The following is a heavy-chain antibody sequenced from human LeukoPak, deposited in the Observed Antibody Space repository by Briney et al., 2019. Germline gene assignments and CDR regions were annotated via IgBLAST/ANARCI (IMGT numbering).Heavy chain of an antibody. CDR2: ISYDGGKK. J-gene: IGHJ3*02. D-gene: IGHD2-8*01. CDR1: GSPFSTFG. Sequence: GGPLRLSCAASGSPFSTFGMPWVRQAPGKGLEWWDLISYDGGKKYYADSVKGRFTISRDNSKNTLYLQINSLIPDDTAVYYCAKGKQQWWTFDALDIWGQGTTVTVSS. V-gene: IGHV3-30*18. CDR3: AKGKQQWWTFDALDI.